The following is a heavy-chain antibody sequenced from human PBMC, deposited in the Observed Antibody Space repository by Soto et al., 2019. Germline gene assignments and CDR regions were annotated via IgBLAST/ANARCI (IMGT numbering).Heavy chain of an antibody. V-gene: IGHV1-18*01. CDR1: GYTFHMLG. D-gene: IGHD4-17*01. CDR3: PPCLRVHLNDLLGDSAASTGDY. Sequence: QGQLVQSGAEVKKPGASVKVSCKASGYTFHMLGYTWVRQAPGQGLEWMGWISAYDGNTAYGKNFQGRVSLSTDTPRSTTHIELRSTRCYDTGVHCPPPCLRVHLNDLLGDSAASTGDYGGQGTLLSVSP. CDR2: ISAYDGNT. J-gene: IGHJ4*02.